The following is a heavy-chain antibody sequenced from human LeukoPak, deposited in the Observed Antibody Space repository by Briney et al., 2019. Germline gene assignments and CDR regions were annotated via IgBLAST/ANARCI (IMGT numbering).Heavy chain of an antibody. CDR2: IYTTGST. V-gene: IGHV4-61*02. J-gene: IGHJ4*02. CDR1: GDSISSGSYY. Sequence: KASETLSLTCSVSGDSISSGSYYWSWIRQPAGKGLEWIGRIYTTGSTNYNPSLKSRVTISVDTSENQLSLRLSSVTAADTAVYYCARGSLGREVSAFFKNWGQGILVTVSS. CDR3: ARGSLGREVSAFFKN. D-gene: IGHD5/OR15-5a*01.